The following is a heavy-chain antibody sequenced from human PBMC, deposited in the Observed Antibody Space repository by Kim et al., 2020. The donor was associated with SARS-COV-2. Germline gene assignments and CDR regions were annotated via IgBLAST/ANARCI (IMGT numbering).Heavy chain of an antibody. Sequence: SVKVSCKASGFTFTSSAMQWVRQARGQRLEWIGWIVVGSGNTNYAQKFQERVTITRDMSTSTAYMELSSLRSEDTAVYYCAAGTEGILTGYSFDYWGQGTLVTVSS. D-gene: IGHD3-9*01. CDR3: AAGTEGILTGYSFDY. CDR1: GFTFTSSA. V-gene: IGHV1-58*02. CDR2: IVVGSGNT. J-gene: IGHJ4*02.